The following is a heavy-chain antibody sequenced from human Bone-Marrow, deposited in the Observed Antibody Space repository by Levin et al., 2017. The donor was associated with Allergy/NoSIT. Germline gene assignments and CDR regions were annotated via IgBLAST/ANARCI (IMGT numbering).Heavy chain of an antibody. CDR2: IIPPFDTA. J-gene: IGHJ5*02. Sequence: GASVKVSCKASGGTFSDYAISWVRQAPGQGLEWMGGIIPPFDTANYAQKFQGRVTITADESTSTAYMDLSSLRSEDTAVYYCARDWGTSRGWYSRSGFDPWGQGTLVTVSS. V-gene: IGHV1-69*13. D-gene: IGHD6-19*01. CDR3: ARDWGTSRGWYSRSGFDP. CDR1: GGTFSDYA.